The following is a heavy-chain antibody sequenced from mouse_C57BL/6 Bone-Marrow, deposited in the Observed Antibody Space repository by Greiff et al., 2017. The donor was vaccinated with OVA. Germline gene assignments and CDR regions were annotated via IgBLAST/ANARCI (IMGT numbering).Heavy chain of an antibody. Sequence: VQLKESGPGLVQPSQSLSITCTVSGFSLTSYGVHWVRQSPGKGLEWLGVIWRGGSTDYNAAFMSRLSITKDNSKSQVFFKMNSLQADDTAIYYCAKGVYYYGSSYGWYFDVWGTGTTVTVSS. CDR1: GFSLTSYG. CDR2: IWRGGST. V-gene: IGHV2-5*01. D-gene: IGHD1-1*01. CDR3: AKGVYYYGSSYGWYFDV. J-gene: IGHJ1*03.